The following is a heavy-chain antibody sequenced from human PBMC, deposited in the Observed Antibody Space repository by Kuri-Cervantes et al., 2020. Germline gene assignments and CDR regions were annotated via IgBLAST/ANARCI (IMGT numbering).Heavy chain of an antibody. J-gene: IGHJ4*02. D-gene: IGHD2-2*01. CDR2: ISGSGGST. V-gene: IGHV3-23*01. Sequence: GESLKISCAASGFTFSSYAMSWVRQAPGKGLEWVSAISGSGGSTYYADSVKGRFTISRDNSKNTLYLQMNSLRAEDTAVYYCSSDLIVVVPAAIFGGYNFDYWGQGTLVTVSS. CDR1: GFTFSSYA. CDR3: SSDLIVVVPAAIFGGYNFDY.